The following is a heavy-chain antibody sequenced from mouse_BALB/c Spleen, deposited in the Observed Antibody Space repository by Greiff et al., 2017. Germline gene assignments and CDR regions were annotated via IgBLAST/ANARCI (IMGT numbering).Heavy chain of an antibody. J-gene: IGHJ4*01. Sequence: EVKLMESGGGLVKPGGSLKLSCAASGFTFSSYAMSWVRQTPEKRLEWVASISSGGSTYYPDSVKGRFTISRDNARNILYLQMSSLRSEDTAMYYCARGGYGDAMDYWGQGTSVTVSS. D-gene: IGHD1-1*02. CDR2: ISSGGST. V-gene: IGHV5-6-5*01. CDR1: GFTFSSYA. CDR3: ARGGYGDAMDY.